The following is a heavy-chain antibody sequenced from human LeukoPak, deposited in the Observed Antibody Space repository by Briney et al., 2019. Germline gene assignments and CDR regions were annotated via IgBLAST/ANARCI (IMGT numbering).Heavy chain of an antibody. CDR3: VRLLDRDY. Sequence: PGGSLRLSCAASGFTFTNYWMHCGRPAPGRGLEWVSRIRSDGTRTDYADAVKGRFTISRDNAKNTLYLQMHSLRAEDTAVYYCVRLLDRDYWGEGTLVTVSS. J-gene: IGHJ4*02. CDR2: IRSDGTRT. V-gene: IGHV3-74*01. D-gene: IGHD3-3*01. CDR1: GFTFTNYW.